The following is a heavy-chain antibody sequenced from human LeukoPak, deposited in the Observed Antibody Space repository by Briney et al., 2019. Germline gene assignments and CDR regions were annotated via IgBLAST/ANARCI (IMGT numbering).Heavy chain of an antibody. V-gene: IGHV3-23*01. CDR2: ISGSGGST. CDR1: GCTFSSYA. Sequence: PGGSLRLSCAASGCTFSSYAMSWVRQAPGKGLEWVSAISGSGGSTYYADSVKGRFSISRENSKNTMLLPMNSLRAEYAAVYYCAKVLAVGYWGQGTLVTVSS. J-gene: IGHJ4*02. D-gene: IGHD1-26*01. CDR3: AKVLAVGY.